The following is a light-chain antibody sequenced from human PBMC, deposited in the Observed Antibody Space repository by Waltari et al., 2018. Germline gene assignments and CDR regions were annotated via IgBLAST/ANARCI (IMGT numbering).Light chain of an antibody. J-gene: IGKJ4*01. CDR3: QQANSFPLT. Sequence: IQMTQSPSSLSPYVGDSVTVTRRASQGISSWLAWYQQKPGKAPKLLSYAAFSLQSGGPSRFSGSGSWTEFTLTISSLQSEDFATYYCQQANSFPLTFGGGTKVEIK. CDR1: QGISSW. CDR2: AAF. V-gene: IGKV1D-12*01.